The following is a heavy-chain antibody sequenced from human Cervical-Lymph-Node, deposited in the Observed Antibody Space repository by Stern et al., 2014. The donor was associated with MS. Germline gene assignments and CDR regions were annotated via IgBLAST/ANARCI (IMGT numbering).Heavy chain of an antibody. J-gene: IGHJ4*02. Sequence: VQLVQSGAELIRPGESLKISCKGSGFKFSIYWIAWVRQMPGKGLEWMGIIYPGDSETRYSPSFHGQVTMAADTSTSNAYLQWSILNASDTAMYFCARQTTAWASDVWGQGTLVTVSS. CDR3: ARQTTAWASDV. CDR2: IYPGDSET. V-gene: IGHV5-51*01. CDR1: GFKFSIYW. D-gene: IGHD1-14*01.